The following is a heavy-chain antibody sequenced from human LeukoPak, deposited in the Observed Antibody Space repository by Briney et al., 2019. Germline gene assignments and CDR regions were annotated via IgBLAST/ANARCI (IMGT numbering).Heavy chain of an antibody. CDR1: GFTFSSYA. V-gene: IGHV3-23*01. Sequence: TGGSLRLSCAASGFTFSSYAMSWVRQAPGKGLEWVSAISGSGGSTYYADSVKGRFTTSRDNSKNTLYLQMNSLRAEDTAVYYCAKKAPRDDFWSGSTYYFDYWGQGTLVTVSS. J-gene: IGHJ4*02. CDR3: AKKAPRDDFWSGSTYYFDY. CDR2: ISGSGGST. D-gene: IGHD3-3*01.